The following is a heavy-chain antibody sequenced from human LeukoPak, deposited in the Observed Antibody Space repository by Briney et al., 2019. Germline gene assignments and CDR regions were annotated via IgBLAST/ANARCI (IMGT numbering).Heavy chain of an antibody. Sequence: GGSLRLSCAASGFTFSSYSMNWVRQAPGKGLEWVSSISSDSSYIYYADSVKGRFTISRDNAKNSLYLQMNSLRAEDTAVYYCARLIPKNYYDSSGYNDYWGQGTLVTVSS. CDR1: GFTFSSYS. D-gene: IGHD3-22*01. V-gene: IGHV3-21*01. J-gene: IGHJ4*02. CDR2: ISSDSSYI. CDR3: ARLIPKNYYDSSGYNDY.